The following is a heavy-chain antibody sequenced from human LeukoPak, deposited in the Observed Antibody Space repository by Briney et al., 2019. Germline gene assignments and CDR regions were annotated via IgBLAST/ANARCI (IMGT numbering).Heavy chain of an antibody. CDR3: AKALAGNSGSYYRDAFDI. CDR2: ISWNSGSI. Sequence: GGSLRLSCAASGFTFDDYAMHWVRQAPGKGLEWVSGISWNSGSIGYADSVKGRFTISRDNAKNSLYLQMNSLRAEDTALYYCAKALAGNSGSYYRDAFDIWGQGTMVTVSS. CDR1: GFTFDDYA. V-gene: IGHV3-9*01. D-gene: IGHD1-26*01. J-gene: IGHJ3*02.